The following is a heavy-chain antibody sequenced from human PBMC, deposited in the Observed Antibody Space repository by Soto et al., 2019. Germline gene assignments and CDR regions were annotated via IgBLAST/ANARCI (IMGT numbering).Heavy chain of an antibody. J-gene: IGHJ6*02. D-gene: IGHD2-15*01. CDR1: GGTFSSYA. CDR2: IIPIFGTA. Sequence: QVQLVQSGAEVKKPGSSVKVSCKASGGTFSSYAISWVRQAPGQGLEWMGGIIPIFGTANYAQKFQGRVTITADESTSTAYMELRSLRSEDTAVYYCARDPGVVVAAPLGGGGMDVWGQGTTVTVSS. V-gene: IGHV1-69*01. CDR3: ARDPGVVVAAPLGGGGMDV.